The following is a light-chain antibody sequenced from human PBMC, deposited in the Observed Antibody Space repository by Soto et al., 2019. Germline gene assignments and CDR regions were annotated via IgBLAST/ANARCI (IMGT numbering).Light chain of an antibody. CDR1: SNDLGSYNL. V-gene: IGLV2-23*01. CDR3: SSYAYSDTVV. Sequence: QSALTQPASVSGSPGQSITISCTGTSNDLGSYNLVSWYQQHPGKAPKLMIYEGSKRPAGVSNRFSGSKSGNTASLTISGLHADDEASYYCSSYAYSDTVVFGEGTKLTVL. CDR2: EGS. J-gene: IGLJ2*01.